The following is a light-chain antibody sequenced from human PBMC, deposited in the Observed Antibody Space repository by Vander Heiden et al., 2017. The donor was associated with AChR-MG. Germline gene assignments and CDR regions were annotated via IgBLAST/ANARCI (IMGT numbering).Light chain of an antibody. CDR2: HVT. V-gene: IGLV2-11*01. J-gene: IGLJ3*02. CDR1: SSAVGGYNY. Sequence: QSALTQPRSVSGSPGQPVTISSTGASSAVGGYNYVFCYQQHPGKAPTAMTEHVTTRPSGTPDRLSGSQSANTASLTTSGLQAEGVADYYCCSYRGSDAFGVFGGGTTLTVL. CDR3: CSYRGSDAFGV.